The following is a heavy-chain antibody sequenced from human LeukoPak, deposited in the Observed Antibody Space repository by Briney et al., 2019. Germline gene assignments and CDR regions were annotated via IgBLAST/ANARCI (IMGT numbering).Heavy chain of an antibody. J-gene: IGHJ4*02. D-gene: IGHD5-18*01. CDR2: IYHDGGI. V-gene: IGHV4-31*03. CDR3: AKERGDTAMIWFIES. CDR1: GGSITSGGYY. Sequence: SETLSLTCTVSGGSITSGGYYWTWISQFPGKGLEWIGFIYHDGGICYNPSLKSRVTISLDASNIQFSLKLSSVTAADTAVYYCAKERGDTAMIWFIESWGQGTLVNVSS.